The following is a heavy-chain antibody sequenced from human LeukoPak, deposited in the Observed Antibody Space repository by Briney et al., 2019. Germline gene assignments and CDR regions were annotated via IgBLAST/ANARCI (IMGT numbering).Heavy chain of an antibody. V-gene: IGHV3-48*03. CDR2: ISSSGSTI. J-gene: IGHJ6*03. CDR3: ARDRYEYVWGSYPMDV. D-gene: IGHD3-16*02. CDR1: GFTFSSYE. Sequence: GGSLRLSCATSGFTFSSYEMNWVRQAPGKGLEWVSYISSSGSTIYYADSVKGRFTISRDNAKNSLYLQMNSLRAEDTAVYYCARDRYEYVWGSYPMDVWGKGTTVTVSS.